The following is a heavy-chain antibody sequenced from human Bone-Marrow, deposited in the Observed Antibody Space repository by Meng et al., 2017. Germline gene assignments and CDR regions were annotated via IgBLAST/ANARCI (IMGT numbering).Heavy chain of an antibody. CDR3: ASSNSSSWYLVDYYYGMDV. J-gene: IGHJ6*02. CDR2: ISSSSSYI. D-gene: IGHD6-13*01. CDR1: GFTFSSYS. V-gene: IGHV3-21*01. Sequence: GESLKISCAASGFTFSSYSMNWVRQAPGKGLEWVSSISSSSSYIYYADSVKGRFTISRDNAKNSLYLQMNSLRAEDTAVYYCASSNSSSWYLVDYYYGMDVWGQGTTVTVSS.